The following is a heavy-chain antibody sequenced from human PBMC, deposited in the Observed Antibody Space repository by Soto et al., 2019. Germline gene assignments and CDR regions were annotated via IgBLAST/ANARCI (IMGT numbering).Heavy chain of an antibody. D-gene: IGHD1-26*01. Sequence: RPSETLSLTCTVSGGSMSGYYWSWIRQPPGKGLEWIGYFYYTGNFNYNPSLKSRVTISVDTSKNQFSLRLSSVTAADTAIYYCERDLLNGSSYYAMDVWGQGTTVTVYS. CDR2: FYYTGNF. J-gene: IGHJ6*02. CDR1: GGSMSGYY. CDR3: ERDLLNGSSYYAMDV. V-gene: IGHV4-59*13.